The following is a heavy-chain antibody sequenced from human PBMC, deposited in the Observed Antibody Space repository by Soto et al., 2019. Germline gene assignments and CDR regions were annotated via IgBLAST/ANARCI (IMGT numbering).Heavy chain of an antibody. CDR2: INTVNCNT. Sequence: GXADQVPRKRCVYWLHHYALHWVRQAPGQSLEWMGWINTVNCNTKFSLKFQGRVTITRDTSATTSYMELPSLRSECTAVYYCAKGSRMWTSDYWGQGTLVTVSS. V-gene: IGHV1-3*04. D-gene: IGHD2-21*01. J-gene: IGHJ4*02. CDR3: AKGSRMWTSDY. CDR1: VYWLHHYA.